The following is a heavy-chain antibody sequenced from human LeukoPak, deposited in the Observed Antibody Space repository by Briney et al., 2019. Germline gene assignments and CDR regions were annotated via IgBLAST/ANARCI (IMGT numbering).Heavy chain of an antibody. Sequence: SETLSLTCAVYGGSFSGYYWSWVRQPPGKGLEWVGEINHSGSTNYNPSLKSRVTISVDTSKKQFSLELSSVTAADTAVCCCASPGGTMLTTYGHYFDYWGQGTLVTVSS. J-gene: IGHJ4*02. CDR1: GGSFSGYY. V-gene: IGHV4-34*01. D-gene: IGHD1/OR15-1a*01. CDR2: INHSGST. CDR3: ASPGGTMLTTYGHYFDY.